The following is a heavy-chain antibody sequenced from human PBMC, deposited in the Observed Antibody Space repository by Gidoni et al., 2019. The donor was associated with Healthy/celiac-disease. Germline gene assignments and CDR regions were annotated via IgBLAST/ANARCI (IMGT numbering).Heavy chain of an antibody. CDR3: HYYDSSGYLRAFFDY. V-gene: IGHV3-64D*08. Sequence: EVQLVESGGGLVQPGGSLRLSCSASGFTFSSYAMHWVRQAPGKGLEYVSAISSNGGSTYYADSVKGRFTISRDNSKNTLYLQMSSLRAEDTAVYYCHYYDSSGYLRAFFDYWGQGTLVTVSS. J-gene: IGHJ4*02. CDR2: ISSNGGST. CDR1: GFTFSSYA. D-gene: IGHD3-22*01.